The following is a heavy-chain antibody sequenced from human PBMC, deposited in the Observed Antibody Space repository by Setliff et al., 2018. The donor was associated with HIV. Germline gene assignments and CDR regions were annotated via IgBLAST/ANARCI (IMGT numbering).Heavy chain of an antibody. Sequence: PGGSLRLSCAASGFASSGFAFSHYWMHWVRQAPGKGLVWVSRITNDVSATTYADFVKGRFTISRDNANDSLYLQMNTLRAEDTAVYYCARVYVANIAAAGPYFDYWGQGTLVTVSS. V-gene: IGHV3-74*01. CDR1: GFAFSHYW. J-gene: IGHJ4*02. CDR3: ARVYVANIAAAGPYFDY. CDR2: ITNDVSAT. D-gene: IGHD6-13*01.